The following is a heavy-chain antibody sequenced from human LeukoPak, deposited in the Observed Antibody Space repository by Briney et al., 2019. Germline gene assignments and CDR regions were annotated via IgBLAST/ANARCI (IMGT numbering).Heavy chain of an antibody. V-gene: IGHV6-1*01. CDR1: GDSVSNNIAS. CDR3: ARRGDGNSYYDY. J-gene: IGHJ4*02. CDR2: TYYLSHWVR. Sequence: QTLALTCAISGDSVSNNIASWDWIRQSPSRGLEWLGRTYYLSHWVRDYAESVRGRITINPDTSKNQFFLLLNSVGPGDSAVYFCARRGDGNSYYDYWGQGILVTVSS. D-gene: IGHD3-16*01.